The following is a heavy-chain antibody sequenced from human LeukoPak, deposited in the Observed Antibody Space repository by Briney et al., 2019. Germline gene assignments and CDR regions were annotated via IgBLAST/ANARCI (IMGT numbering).Heavy chain of an antibody. CDR1: GFIFSNTE. V-gene: IGHV3-48*03. CDR3: ARPALYLLGDFPRV. CDR2: ISSSGGVT. J-gene: IGHJ6*04. D-gene: IGHD4-17*01. Sequence: GGSLRLSCTVSGFIFSNTEMNWFRQAPGKGLEWVSFISSSGGVTNYADSVKGRFTISRDNAKKSLYLQMNSLTAEDTAVYYCARPALYLLGDFPRVWGRGTTVIVSS.